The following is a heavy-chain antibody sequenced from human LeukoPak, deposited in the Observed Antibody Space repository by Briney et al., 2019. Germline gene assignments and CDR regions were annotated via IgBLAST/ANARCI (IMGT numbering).Heavy chain of an antibody. CDR3: TRSSPATL. D-gene: IGHD2-15*01. CDR2: IGAAGDT. V-gene: IGHV3-13*04. Sequence: GGSLRLSCAASGFTFSSIDMHWVRQATGKGLEWVSAIGAAGDTYYAASVKGRFTISRENGKNALYLQMNSLRVGDTAVYYCTRSSPATLWGQGTMVTVSS. J-gene: IGHJ3*01. CDR1: GFTFSSID.